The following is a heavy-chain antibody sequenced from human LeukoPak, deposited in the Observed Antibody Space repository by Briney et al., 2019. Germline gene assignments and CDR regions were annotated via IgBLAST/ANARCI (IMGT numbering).Heavy chain of an antibody. CDR3: ATDDGNGYNSY. Sequence: ASVKVSCKASGYTFTSYGISWVRQAPGQGLEWMGWISAYNGNTNYAQKLQGRVTMTRDTSISTAYMELSRLRSDDTAVYYCATDDGNGYNSYWGQGTLVTVSS. CDR1: GYTFTSYG. J-gene: IGHJ4*02. CDR2: ISAYNGNT. V-gene: IGHV1-18*01. D-gene: IGHD5-24*01.